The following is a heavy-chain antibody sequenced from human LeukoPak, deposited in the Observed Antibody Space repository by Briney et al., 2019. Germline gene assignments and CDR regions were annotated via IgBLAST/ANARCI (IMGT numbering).Heavy chain of an antibody. Sequence: SETLSLTCTVSGGSISNFYWSWIRQPPGKGLDWIGYIYFSGSTNYNPSLKSRVTISVDTSKNQFSLKLSSVTAADTAVYYCARDKPGGDFDYWGQGTLVAVSS. J-gene: IGHJ4*02. CDR3: ARDKPGGDFDY. D-gene: IGHD3-10*01. CDR1: GGSISNFY. CDR2: IYFSGST. V-gene: IGHV4-59*12.